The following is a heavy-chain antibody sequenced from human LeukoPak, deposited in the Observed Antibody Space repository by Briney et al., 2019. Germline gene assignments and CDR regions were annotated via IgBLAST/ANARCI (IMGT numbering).Heavy chain of an antibody. CDR2: INHSGST. CDR3: ARAQGVFGVVIQYWCDP. D-gene: IGHD3-3*01. CDR1: GGSFSGYY. J-gene: IGHJ5*02. V-gene: IGHV4-34*01. Sequence: SETLSLTCAVYGGSFSGYYWSWIRQPPGKGLEWIGEINHSGSTNYNPSLKSRVTISVDTSKNQFSLKLSSVTAADTAVYYCARAQGVFGVVIQYWCDPWGQGTLVTVSS.